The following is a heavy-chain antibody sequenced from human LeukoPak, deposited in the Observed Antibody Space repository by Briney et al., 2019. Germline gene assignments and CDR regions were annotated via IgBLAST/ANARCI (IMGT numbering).Heavy chain of an antibody. CDR3: ARGRSRITIFGVVHGNWFDP. D-gene: IGHD3-3*01. CDR1: GFTFSSYA. J-gene: IGHJ5*02. Sequence: GGSLRLSCAASGFTFSSYAMHLVRQAPGKGLEWVAVMSYDGSNKYYADSVKGRFTISRDNSKNTLYLQMNSLRAEDTAVYYCARGRSRITIFGVVHGNWFDPWGQGTLVTVSS. CDR2: MSYDGSNK. V-gene: IGHV3-30-3*01.